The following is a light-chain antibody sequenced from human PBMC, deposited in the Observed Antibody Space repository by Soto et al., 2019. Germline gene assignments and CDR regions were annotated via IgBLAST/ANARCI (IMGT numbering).Light chain of an antibody. CDR1: QSVSSN. J-gene: IGKJ1*01. V-gene: IGKV3-15*01. CDR2: GAS. CDR3: QQYNNWPPT. Sequence: EIVMTQSPATLSVSPGERVTLSCRASQSVSSNLAWYQQKPGQAPRLLIYGASTRATGIPARFSGSGSGTEFTLTISSLQSEDFEVYYCQQYNNWPPTFGKGTKVDI.